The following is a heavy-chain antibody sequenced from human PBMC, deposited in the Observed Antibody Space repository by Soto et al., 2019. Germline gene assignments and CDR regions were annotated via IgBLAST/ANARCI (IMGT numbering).Heavy chain of an antibody. CDR1: GGSTHSYY. D-gene: IGHD2-15*01. J-gene: IGHJ4*02. CDR2: VYYNGDT. CDR3: ARGHGHGGSAFDF. Sequence: QVQLQESGPGLVKPSETLSLTCTVSGGSTHSYYWAWIRQPPGKGLEWMGYVYYNGDTTYNPSLKSRVTISVDASKNQFSLKLTSVTPADTAVYYCARGHGHGGSAFDFWGQGTLVTVSS. V-gene: IGHV4-59*01.